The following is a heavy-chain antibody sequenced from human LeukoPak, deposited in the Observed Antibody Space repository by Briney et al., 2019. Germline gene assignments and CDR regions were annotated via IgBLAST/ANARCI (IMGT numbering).Heavy chain of an antibody. CDR1: GFTFSGYW. J-gene: IGHJ4*02. CDR3: ARDRRSGDLDK. CDR2: IRSDGSIT. D-gene: IGHD5-12*01. Sequence: GGSLRLSCTASGFTFSGYWMDWVRQAPGKGLAWVSVIRSDGSITTYADSVKGRFTISRDTAKNTLYLQMNSLRAEDTAVYYCARDRRSGDLDKWGQGTLVSVSS. V-gene: IGHV3-74*01.